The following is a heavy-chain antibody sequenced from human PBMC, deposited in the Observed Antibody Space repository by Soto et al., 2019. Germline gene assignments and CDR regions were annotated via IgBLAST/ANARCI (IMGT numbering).Heavy chain of an antibody. CDR3: ARHRTGYSSSWLDY. D-gene: IGHD6-13*01. J-gene: IGHJ4*02. CDR2: SYFTGNT. CDR1: GGSISSGTYS. V-gene: IGHV4-39*01. Sequence: QLQLQESGPGLVKPSETLSLTCTVSGGSISSGTYSWGWIRQPPGKGLEWIGNSYFTGNTNYNPSLNSRVTMSVDTSKSQFSLILTSVTAADTAVYYCARHRTGYSSSWLDYWGQGTLVTVSS.